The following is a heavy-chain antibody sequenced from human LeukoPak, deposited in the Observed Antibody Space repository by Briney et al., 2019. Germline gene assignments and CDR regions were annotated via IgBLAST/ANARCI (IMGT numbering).Heavy chain of an antibody. Sequence: GGSLRLSCAASGFTFSSYSMNWVRQAPGKGLEWVSSISSSSSYIYYADSVKGRFTISRDNAKNSLYLQMNSLRAEDTAVYYCARSYSSSWYSDYWGQGTLVTASS. CDR2: ISSSSSYI. CDR1: GFTFSSYS. J-gene: IGHJ4*02. V-gene: IGHV3-21*01. D-gene: IGHD6-13*01. CDR3: ARSYSSSWYSDY.